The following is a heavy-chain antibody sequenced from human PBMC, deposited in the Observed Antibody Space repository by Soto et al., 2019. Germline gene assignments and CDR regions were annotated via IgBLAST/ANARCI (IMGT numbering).Heavy chain of an antibody. CDR1: GFTFSSYS. D-gene: IGHD3-22*01. Sequence: PGGSLRLSCAASGFTFSSYSMNWVRQAPGKGLEWVSYISSSSSTIYYADSVKGRFTISRDNAKNSLYLQMNSLRAEDTAVYYCASHRHYYYDRSGWNNWFDPWGQGTLVTVSS. J-gene: IGHJ5*02. V-gene: IGHV3-48*01. CDR2: ISSSSSTI. CDR3: ASHRHYYYDRSGWNNWFDP.